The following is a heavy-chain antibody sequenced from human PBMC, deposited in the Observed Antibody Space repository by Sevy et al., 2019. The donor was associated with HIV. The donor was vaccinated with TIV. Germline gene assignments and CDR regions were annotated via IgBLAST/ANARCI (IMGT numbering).Heavy chain of an antibody. J-gene: IGHJ5*02. V-gene: IGHV3-21*01. CDR1: GFTFSSYS. Sequence: GGSLRLSCAASGFTFSSYSMNWVRQAPGKGLEWVSSISSSSSYIYYADSVKGRFTISRDNAKNSLYLQMNSLRAEDTAVYYCARAYSSSWSPVNWFDPWGQRTLVTVSS. CDR2: ISSSSSYI. CDR3: ARAYSSSWSPVNWFDP. D-gene: IGHD6-13*01.